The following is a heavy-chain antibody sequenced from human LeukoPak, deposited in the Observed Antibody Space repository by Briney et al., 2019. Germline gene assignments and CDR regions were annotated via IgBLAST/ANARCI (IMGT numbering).Heavy chain of an antibody. CDR2: IYPGDSDT. D-gene: IGHD6-13*01. Sequence: GESLKISCKGSGYSFTNYWIGWVRQMPGKGLEWMGIIYPGDSDTRYSPSFQGQVTISADKSISTAYLQWSSLKASDTAMYCCATSNQRVGSSWLPFGYWGQGTLDTVSP. CDR3: ATSNQRVGSSWLPFGY. J-gene: IGHJ4*02. V-gene: IGHV5-51*01. CDR1: GYSFTNYW.